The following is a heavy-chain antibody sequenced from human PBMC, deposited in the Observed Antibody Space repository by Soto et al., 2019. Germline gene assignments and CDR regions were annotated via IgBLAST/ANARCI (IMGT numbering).Heavy chain of an antibody. J-gene: IGHJ6*03. V-gene: IGHV1-2*04. Sequence: GASVKVSCKASGYTFTGSYMQWVRQATGQGLEWMRWINPNSGGTNYAQKFQGWVTMTRDTSISTAYMEPSRLRSDDTAVYYCARDSSPLGDFWSGYPPYYYMDVWGKGTTVTV. CDR3: ARDSSPLGDFWSGYPPYYYMDV. CDR1: GYTFTGSY. D-gene: IGHD3-3*01. CDR2: INPNSGGT.